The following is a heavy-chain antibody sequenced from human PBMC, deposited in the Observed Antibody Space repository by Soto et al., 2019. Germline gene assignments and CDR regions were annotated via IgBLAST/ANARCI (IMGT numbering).Heavy chain of an antibody. D-gene: IGHD2-8*01. CDR1: GFTFSSYA. CDR2: ISGSGGST. J-gene: IGHJ4*02. CDR3: VKDPSAFQWWSYYFDY. Sequence: EVQLLESGGGLVQPGGSLRLSCAASGFTFSSYAMSWVRQAPGKGLEWVSAISGSGGSTYYADSVKGRFTISRDNSKNTLYLQMNSLRAEDTAVYYCVKDPSAFQWWSYYFDYWGQGTLVTVSS. V-gene: IGHV3-23*01.